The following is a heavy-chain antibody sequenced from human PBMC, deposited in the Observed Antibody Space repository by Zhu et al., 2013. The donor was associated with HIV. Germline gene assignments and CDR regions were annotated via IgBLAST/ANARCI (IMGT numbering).Heavy chain of an antibody. J-gene: IGHJ4*02. CDR3: ARGGRIVGATHTKFDY. Sequence: QVQLQESGPGLVKPSETLSLTCTVSGGSISSSIYYWGWIRQPPGKGLEWIGSIYYSGGTYYNPSLKSRVTISVDTSKNQFSLKLSSVSAADTAVYYCARGGRIVGATHTKFDYWGQGTLVTAS. CDR2: IYYSGGT. D-gene: IGHD1-26*01. V-gene: IGHV4-39*07. CDR1: GGSISSSIYY.